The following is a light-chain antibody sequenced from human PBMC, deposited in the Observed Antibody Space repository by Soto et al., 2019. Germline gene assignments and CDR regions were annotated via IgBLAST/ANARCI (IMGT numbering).Light chain of an antibody. CDR2: DVS. V-gene: IGLV2-14*01. CDR3: SSYTISNTLV. J-gene: IGLJ1*01. Sequence: QSVLTQPASVSGSPGRSITISCTGTSSDVGGYNYVSWYQQYPGKAPKLMIYDVSNRPSGVSNRFSGSKSGNTASLTISGLQAEDEAGYYCSSYTISNTLVFGSGTKVTVL. CDR1: SSDVGGYNY.